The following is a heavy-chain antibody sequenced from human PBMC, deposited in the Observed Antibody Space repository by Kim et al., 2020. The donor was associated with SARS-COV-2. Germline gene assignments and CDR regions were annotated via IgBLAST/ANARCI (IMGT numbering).Heavy chain of an antibody. J-gene: IGHJ4*02. CDR3: ARESNSWFFFDY. Sequence: GGSLRLSCAASGFTVSSNYMSCVRQAPGKGLEWVSVIYSGGSTYYADSVKGRFTISRDNSKNTLYLQMNSLRAEDTAVYYCARESNSWFFFDYWGQGTLVTVSS. CDR1: GFTVSSNY. CDR2: IYSGGST. V-gene: IGHV3-53*01. D-gene: IGHD6-13*01.